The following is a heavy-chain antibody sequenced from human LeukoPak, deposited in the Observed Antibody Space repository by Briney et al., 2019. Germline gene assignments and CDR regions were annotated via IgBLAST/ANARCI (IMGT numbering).Heavy chain of an antibody. CDR2: INPNSGGT. CDR1: GYTFTGYY. D-gene: IGHD4-11*01. Sequence: ASVKVSCKASGYTFTGYYMHWVRQAPGQGLEWMGRINPNSGGTNYAQKFQGRVTMTRDTSISTAYMELSRLTSDDTAVYYCATVTTYDYYYGMDVWGQGTMVTVSS. J-gene: IGHJ6*02. V-gene: IGHV1-2*06. CDR3: ATVTTYDYYYGMDV.